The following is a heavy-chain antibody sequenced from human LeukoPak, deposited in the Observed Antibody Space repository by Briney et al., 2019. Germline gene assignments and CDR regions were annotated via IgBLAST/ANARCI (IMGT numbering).Heavy chain of an antibody. Sequence: PSETLSLTCAVYGGSFSSYYWSWIRQPPGKGLEWIGEINHSGSKNYNPSLKSRVTISVDTSKNQFSLRLSSVTAADTAVYYCARGENTVTSRGMDVWGQGTTVTVSS. J-gene: IGHJ6*02. CDR1: GGSFSSYY. D-gene: IGHD4-17*01. CDR2: INHSGSK. CDR3: ARGENTVTSRGMDV. V-gene: IGHV4-34*01.